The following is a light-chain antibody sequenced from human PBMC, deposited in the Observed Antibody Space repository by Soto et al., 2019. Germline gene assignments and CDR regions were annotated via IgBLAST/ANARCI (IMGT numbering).Light chain of an antibody. CDR3: FSYTSSGTYV. CDR2: EVS. Sequence: QSALPQPASVSGSPGQSITISCTGTSSDVGNYKYVSWYQQHPGKAPKLMIYEVSNRPSGVSNRFSGSKSGNTASLTISGLQAEEETDYYCFSYTSSGTYVFGTGTKVTVL. V-gene: IGLV2-14*01. J-gene: IGLJ1*01. CDR1: SSDVGNYKY.